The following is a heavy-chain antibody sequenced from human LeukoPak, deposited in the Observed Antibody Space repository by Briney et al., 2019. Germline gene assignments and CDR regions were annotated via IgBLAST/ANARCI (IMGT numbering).Heavy chain of an antibody. J-gene: IGHJ6*03. CDR2: IYYSGST. CDR3: ARVEGSSRVSYYMDV. V-gene: IGHV4-59*01. Sequence: SETLSLTCTVSGGSISSYYWSWIRQPPGKGLGWIGYIYYSGSTNYNPSLKSRVTISVDTSKNQFSLKLSSVTAADTAVYYCARVEGSSRVSYYMDVWGKGTTVTVSS. CDR1: GGSISSYY. D-gene: IGHD2-2*01.